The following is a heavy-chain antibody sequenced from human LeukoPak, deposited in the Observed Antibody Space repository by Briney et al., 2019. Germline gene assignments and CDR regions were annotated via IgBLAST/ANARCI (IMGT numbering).Heavy chain of an antibody. D-gene: IGHD6-13*01. CDR2: SSSSSSTI. CDR3: ARRGIAAAGTALYMDV. CDR1: VFTFSSYS. V-gene: IGHV3-48*04. J-gene: IGHJ6*03. Sequence: GGSLSLSCAASVFTFSSYSMKWVRQAPGRGLEWVSYSSSSSSTIYYADSVKGRFTISRDNAKNSLYLQMNSVRAEDTAVYSCARRGIAAAGTALYMDVWGKGTTVTVSS.